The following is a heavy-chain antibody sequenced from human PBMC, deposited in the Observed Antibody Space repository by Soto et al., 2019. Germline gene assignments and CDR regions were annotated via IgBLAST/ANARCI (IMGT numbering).Heavy chain of an antibody. J-gene: IGHJ4*02. CDR1: AYSFTSYG. Sequence: ASVKVSCKASAYSFTSYGINWVRQAPGQGLEWMGWISTYDGTTKYAQKVQGRVTMTTDTSTSTAYMELRSLRSDDTAVYYCARDQVFEDSRGNLAGYWGQGTLVTVSS. D-gene: IGHD3-22*01. CDR2: ISTYDGTT. V-gene: IGHV1-18*01. CDR3: ARDQVFEDSRGNLAGY.